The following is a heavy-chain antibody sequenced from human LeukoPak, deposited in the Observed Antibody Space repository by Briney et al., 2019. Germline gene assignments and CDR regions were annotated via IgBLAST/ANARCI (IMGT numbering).Heavy chain of an antibody. Sequence: ASVKVSCKASGYTFTSYGISWVRQAPGQGLEWMGWISAYNGNTNCAQKLQGRVTMTTDTSTSTAYMELRSLRSDDTAVYYCARDPLRVYYYDSSGYPRLFDYWGQGTLVTVSS. CDR3: ARDPLRVYYYDSSGYPRLFDY. J-gene: IGHJ4*02. CDR2: ISAYNGNT. V-gene: IGHV1-18*01. CDR1: GYTFTSYG. D-gene: IGHD3-22*01.